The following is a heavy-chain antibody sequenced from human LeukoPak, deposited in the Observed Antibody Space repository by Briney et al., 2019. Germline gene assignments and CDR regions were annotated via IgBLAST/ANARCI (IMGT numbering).Heavy chain of an antibody. CDR1: GYTFTGYY. D-gene: IGHD2-2*01. CDR2: INPNSGGT. J-gene: IGHJ3*02. Sequence: ASVKVSCKASGYTFTGYYMHWVRQAPGQGLEWMGWINPNSGGTNYAQKFQGRVAMTEDTSSDTAYMELSSLRSEDTAVYYCATLVVPAAIDAFDIWGQGTMVTVSS. CDR3: ATLVVPAAIDAFDI. V-gene: IGHV1-2*02.